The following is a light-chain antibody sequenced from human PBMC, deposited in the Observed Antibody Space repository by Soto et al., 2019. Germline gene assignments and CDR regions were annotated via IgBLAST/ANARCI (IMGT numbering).Light chain of an antibody. J-gene: IGKJ1*01. CDR3: QQHYSTPET. CDR1: QSVLYSSNNENY. V-gene: IGKV4-1*01. CDR2: WAS. Sequence: DIVMTQSPDSLAVSLGERATINCKSSQSVLYSSNNENYLAWYQQKPGQPPKLLIYWASTRESGVPDRFSGSGSGKDFTLNSSSLQAEDVAVYYCQQHYSTPETFGQGTKVEIK.